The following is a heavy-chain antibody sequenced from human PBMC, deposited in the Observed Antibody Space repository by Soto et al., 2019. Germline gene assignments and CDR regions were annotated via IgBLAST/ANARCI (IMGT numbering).Heavy chain of an antibody. CDR1: GFTFDDYA. J-gene: IGHJ6*02. CDR3: VKDISGRGSYYYYHGMDV. CDR2: ISWNAANM. D-gene: IGHD3-16*01. Sequence: EVQLAESGGGLVQPGWTLRLSCVASGFTFDDYAMHWVRQAPGKGLEWVSGISWNAANMRYADSVKARFTIPRDNAKNSLYLQLNSVRVEDTALYYCVKDISGRGSYYYYHGMDVWGQGTTVTVSS. V-gene: IGHV3-9*01.